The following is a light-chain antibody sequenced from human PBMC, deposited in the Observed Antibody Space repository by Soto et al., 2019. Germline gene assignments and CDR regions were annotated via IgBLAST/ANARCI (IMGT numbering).Light chain of an antibody. V-gene: IGLV2-8*01. Sequence: QSVLTQPPSASGSPGQSVTISCTGTSSDFGGYNYVSWYQQHTAKAPKLMIYEVSKRHSGVPDRFSGSKSGNTASLTVSGLQAEDEADYYCISYAGSDNYVVFGGGTKLTVL. CDR1: SSDFGGYNY. CDR3: ISYAGSDNYVV. J-gene: IGLJ2*01. CDR2: EVS.